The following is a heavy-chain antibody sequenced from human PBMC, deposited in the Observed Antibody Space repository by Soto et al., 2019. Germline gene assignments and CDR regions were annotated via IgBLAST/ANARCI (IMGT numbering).Heavy chain of an antibody. CDR1: GFSLSTSGVG. CDR3: AHRNIDSSAYCFDY. J-gene: IGHJ4*02. D-gene: IGHD3-22*01. Sequence: QITLKESGPTLVKPTQTVTLTCTFSGFSLSTSGVGVGWIRQPPGKALEWLALIYWDDDKRYSPSLRSRLTITKDTSKNQVVLTMTHMDPVDTATYYCAHRNIDSSAYCFDYWGQGTLVTVSS. V-gene: IGHV2-5*02. CDR2: IYWDDDK.